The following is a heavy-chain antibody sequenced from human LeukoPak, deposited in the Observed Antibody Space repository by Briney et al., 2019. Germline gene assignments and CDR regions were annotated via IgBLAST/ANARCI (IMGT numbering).Heavy chain of an antibody. CDR1: GGSIGGSGFF. D-gene: IGHD3-22*01. CDR2: FHSSGST. V-gene: IGHV4-39*07. CDR3: GSGYFGSYFDY. J-gene: IGHJ4*02. Sequence: SEALSLTCTVSGGSIGGSGFFWGWIRQSPGKGLEWIGSFHSSGSTFYSPSLKSRVTISVDTSKNQFSLKLRSVTAADTAVFYCGSGYFGSYFDYWGQGTLVTVSS.